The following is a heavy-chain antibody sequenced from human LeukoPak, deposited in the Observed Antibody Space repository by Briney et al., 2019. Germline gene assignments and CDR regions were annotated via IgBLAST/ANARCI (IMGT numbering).Heavy chain of an antibody. Sequence: SETLSLACAVYGGSFSGYYWSWIRQPPGKGLEWIGEINHSGSTNYNPSLKSRVTISVDTSKNQFSLKLSSVTAADTAVYYCARGHLLLEPWGQGTLVTVSS. CDR3: ARGHLLLEP. CDR2: INHSGST. D-gene: IGHD3-3*01. V-gene: IGHV4-34*01. J-gene: IGHJ5*02. CDR1: GGSFSGYY.